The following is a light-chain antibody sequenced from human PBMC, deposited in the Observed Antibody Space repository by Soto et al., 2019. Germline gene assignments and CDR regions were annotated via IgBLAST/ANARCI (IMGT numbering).Light chain of an antibody. CDR3: QQYNSYSLT. CDR2: DAS. CDR1: QLFSSN. V-gene: IGKV3D-15*01. J-gene: IGKJ4*01. Sequence: EIVVTQSPATLSVSPGESVTLSCRASQLFSSNLAWYQQKPGQAPRLLIYDASNRATGIPARFSGSGSGTEFTLTISSLQPDDFTTYYCQQYNSYSLTFGGGTKVDI.